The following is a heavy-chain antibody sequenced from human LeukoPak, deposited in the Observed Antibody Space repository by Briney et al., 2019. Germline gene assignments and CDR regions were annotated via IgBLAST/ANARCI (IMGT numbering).Heavy chain of an antibody. CDR1: GYSISSGYY. Sequence: PSETLSLTCAVSGYSISSGYYWGWIRQPPGKGLEWIGSIYHSGSTYYNPSLKSRVTISVDTSKNQFSLKLSSVTAADTAVYYCASRSDSSGYDAFDIWGQGTMVTVSS. CDR3: ASRSDSSGYDAFDI. D-gene: IGHD3-22*01. CDR2: IYHSGST. V-gene: IGHV4-38-2*01. J-gene: IGHJ3*02.